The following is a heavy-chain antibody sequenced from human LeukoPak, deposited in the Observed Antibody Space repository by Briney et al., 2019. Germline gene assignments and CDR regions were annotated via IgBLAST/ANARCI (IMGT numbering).Heavy chain of an antibody. CDR3: TRAQPVITIFGVVILDYDY. CDR2: IRSKAYGGTT. J-gene: IGHJ4*02. D-gene: IGHD3-3*01. V-gene: IGHV3-49*03. CDR1: GFTFGDYA. Sequence: PGRSLRLSCTASGFTFGDYAMSWFRQAPGKGLEWVGFIRSKAYGGTTEYAASVKGRFTISRDDSKSIAYLQMNSLKTEDTAVYYCTRAQPVITIFGVVILDYDYWGRGTLVTVSS.